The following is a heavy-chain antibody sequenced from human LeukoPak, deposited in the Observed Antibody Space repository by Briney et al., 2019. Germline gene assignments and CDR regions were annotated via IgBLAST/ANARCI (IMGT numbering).Heavy chain of an antibody. J-gene: IGHJ6*03. V-gene: IGHV4-59*12. CDR2: IYYSGST. CDR3: ARRKNYDRNYYMDV. CDR1: GGSISSYY. Sequence: SETLSLTCTVSGGSISSYYWSWIRQPPGKGLEWIGYIYYSGSTNYNPSLKSRVTISVDTSKNQFSLKLSSVTAADTAVYYCARRKNYDRNYYMDVWGKGTTVTVSS. D-gene: IGHD3-3*01.